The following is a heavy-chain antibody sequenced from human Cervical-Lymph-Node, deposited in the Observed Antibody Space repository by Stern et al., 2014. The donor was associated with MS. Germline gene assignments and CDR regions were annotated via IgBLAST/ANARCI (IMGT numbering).Heavy chain of an antibody. J-gene: IGHJ4*02. CDR2: IWYDGNKK. Sequence: QLVQSGGGVVQPGRSLRLSCAASGFTFSNYGMHWVRQAPGKGLEWLAVIWYDGNKKYYADSVKGRFTISRDNSKNTLFLQMSSLTAEDTALYYCARGNWNYEGMGYWGQGTMVTVSS. CDR3: ARGNWNYEGMGY. V-gene: IGHV3-33*01. CDR1: GFTFSNYG. D-gene: IGHD1-7*01.